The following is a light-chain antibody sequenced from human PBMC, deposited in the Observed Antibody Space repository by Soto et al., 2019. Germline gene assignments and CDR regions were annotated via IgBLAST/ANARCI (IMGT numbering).Light chain of an antibody. CDR2: GAS. Sequence: EIVMTQSPTTLSVSPGERATLSCRASQSVSTNLAWYQQKPGQVPSLLIYGASTRASGIPAMFSGSGSGTELTITIGSMQSEDFAVYYYQQYGSSGTFGQGTKVDIK. V-gene: IGKV3-15*01. J-gene: IGKJ1*01. CDR3: QQYGSSGT. CDR1: QSVSTN.